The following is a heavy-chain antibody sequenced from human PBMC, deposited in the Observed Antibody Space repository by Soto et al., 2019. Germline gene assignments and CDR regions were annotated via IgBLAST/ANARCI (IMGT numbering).Heavy chain of an antibody. V-gene: IGHV4-4*07. CDR1: GGSISSYY. D-gene: IGHD3-10*01. CDR3: ARELRRITMVRGVIITGTNWFDP. J-gene: IGHJ5*02. CDR2: IYTSGSA. Sequence: PSETLSLTCTVSGGSISSYYWSWIRQPAGKGLEWIGRIYTSGSANYNPSLKSRVTMSVDTSKNQFSLKLSSVTAADTAVYYCARELRRITMVRGVIITGTNWFDPWGQGTLVTVSS.